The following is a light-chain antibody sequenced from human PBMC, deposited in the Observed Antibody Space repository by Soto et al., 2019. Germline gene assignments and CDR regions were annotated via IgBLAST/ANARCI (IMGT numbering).Light chain of an antibody. V-gene: IGKV3-11*01. CDR2: DVS. CDR1: ESVTNY. CDR3: QQRSDWPWT. Sequence: EVVLTQSPATLSLSPGERVTLSCRASESVTNYLAWYQQKPGQAPRLLVYDVSNRATGIPARFSGGGSGTDFTLTISNLEPEDFAVYYCQQRSDWPWTFGQGTKVDI. J-gene: IGKJ1*01.